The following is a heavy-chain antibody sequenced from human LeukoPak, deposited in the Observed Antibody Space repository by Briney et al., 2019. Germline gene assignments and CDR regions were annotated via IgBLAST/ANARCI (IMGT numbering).Heavy chain of an antibody. CDR3: AKAGIAVPATPEY. D-gene: IGHD6-19*01. V-gene: IGHV3-23*01. CDR1: GFTFSSYA. Sequence: GGSLRLSCAASGFTFSSYAMNWVRQAPGKGLEWVSVISSSGGTTYYSDSVKGRFIISRDNSKNTLYLQMNSLRAEDTAVYYCAKAGIAVPATPEYCGQGTQVTASS. J-gene: IGHJ4*02. CDR2: ISSSGGTT.